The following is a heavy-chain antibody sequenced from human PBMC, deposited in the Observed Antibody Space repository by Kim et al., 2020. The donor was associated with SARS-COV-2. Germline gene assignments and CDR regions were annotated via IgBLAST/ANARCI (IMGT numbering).Heavy chain of an antibody. V-gene: IGHV3-15*01. CDR1: GFTFSNAW. CDR2: IKSKTDGGTT. D-gene: IGHD5-18*01. Sequence: GGSLRLSCAASGFTFSNAWMSWVRQAPGKGLEWVGRIKSKTDGGTTDYAAPVKGRFTISRDDSKNTLYLQMNSLKTEDTAVYYCTTADVRWFGDTAMVADYWGQGTLVTVSS. J-gene: IGHJ4*02. CDR3: TTADVRWFGDTAMVADY.